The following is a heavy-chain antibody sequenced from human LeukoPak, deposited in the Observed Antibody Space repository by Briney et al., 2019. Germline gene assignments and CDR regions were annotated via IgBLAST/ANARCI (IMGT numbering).Heavy chain of an antibody. CDR2: VNPNSGVT. CDR1: GYSFTSYW. Sequence: GDSLKISCKGSGYSFTSYWIGWVRQMPGKGLEWMGSVNPNSGVTDYAQKFQGRITMTRDTSISTAYMELNRLTSDDTAVYYCARDTGFPFFDFWGHGAQVTVSS. J-gene: IGHJ4*01. V-gene: IGHV1-2*02. CDR3: ARDTGFPFFDF.